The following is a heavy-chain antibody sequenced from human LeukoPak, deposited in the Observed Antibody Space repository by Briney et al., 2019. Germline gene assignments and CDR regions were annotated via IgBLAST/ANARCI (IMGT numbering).Heavy chain of an antibody. D-gene: IGHD6-13*01. J-gene: IGHJ4*02. CDR1: GGSISSYY. Sequence: KSSETLSLTCTVSGGSISSYYWSWIRQPPGKGLEWIGYIYYSGSTNYNPSLKSRVTISVDTSKNQFSLKLSSVTAADTVVYYCARNPLYSSSYIDYWGQGTLVTVSS. V-gene: IGHV4-59*01. CDR2: IYYSGST. CDR3: ARNPLYSSSYIDY.